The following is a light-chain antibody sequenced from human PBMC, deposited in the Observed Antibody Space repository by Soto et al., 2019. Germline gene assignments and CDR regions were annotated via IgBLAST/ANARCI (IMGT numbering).Light chain of an antibody. CDR1: XRLSSVY. V-gene: IGKV3-20*01. Sequence: TQSPGTLSLSPGERATLSXXXXXRLSSVYLAWYHQRAGQPPKLLIYGASNRATGIPDRFSGSGSGTDFTLIINRLEPEDVAIYYCQQYGGSPRITFGQGTRLEIK. CDR2: GAS. CDR3: QQYGGSPRIT. J-gene: IGKJ5*01.